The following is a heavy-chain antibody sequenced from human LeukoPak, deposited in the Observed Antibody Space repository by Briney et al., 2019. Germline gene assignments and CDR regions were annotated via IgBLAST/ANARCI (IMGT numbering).Heavy chain of an antibody. CDR3: ARAGWLQFRYYYMDV. CDR2: INWNGGST. D-gene: IGHD5-24*01. Sequence: PGGSLRLSCVASGFTFDDYGMSWVRQAPGKGLEWVSGINWNGGSTGYADSVKGRFTISRDNAKNSLYLQMNSLRAEDTALYYCARAGWLQFRYYYMDVWGKGTTVTVSS. CDR1: GFTFDDYG. J-gene: IGHJ6*03. V-gene: IGHV3-20*04.